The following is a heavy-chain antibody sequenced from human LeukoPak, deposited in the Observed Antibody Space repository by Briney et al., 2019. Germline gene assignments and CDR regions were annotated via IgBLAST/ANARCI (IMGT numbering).Heavy chain of an antibody. Sequence: GGSLRLSCAASGFSFSSYAMHWVRQAPGKGLEWVAVISYDGRNEYYADSVKGRFTISRDNSRSTLYLQMNSLRPEDTAIYYCAREGYYGSGSPPSLYFDYWGQGTLVTVSS. CDR3: AREGYYGSGSPPSLYFDY. CDR2: ISYDGRNE. D-gene: IGHD3-10*01. V-gene: IGHV3-30-3*01. J-gene: IGHJ4*02. CDR1: GFSFSSYA.